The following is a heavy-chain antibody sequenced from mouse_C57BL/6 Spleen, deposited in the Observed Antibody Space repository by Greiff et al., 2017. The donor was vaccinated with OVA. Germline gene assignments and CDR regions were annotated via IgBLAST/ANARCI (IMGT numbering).Heavy chain of an antibody. CDR2: IWSDGST. Sequence: VQRVESGPGLVAPSQSLSITCTVSGFSLTSYGVHWVRQPPGKGLEWLVVIWSDGSTTYNSALKSRLSISKDNSKSQVFLKMNSLQTDDTAMYYCARHGATVAPYAMDYWGQGTSVTVSS. J-gene: IGHJ4*01. D-gene: IGHD1-1*01. V-gene: IGHV2-6-1*01. CDR3: ARHGATVAPYAMDY. CDR1: GFSLTSYG.